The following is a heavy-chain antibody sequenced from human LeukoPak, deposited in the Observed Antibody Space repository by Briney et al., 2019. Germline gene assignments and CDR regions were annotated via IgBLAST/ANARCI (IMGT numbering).Heavy chain of an antibody. J-gene: IGHJ3*02. V-gene: IGHV4-59*12. CDR1: GGSISSYY. CDR3: AREKGTYCSSTSCYDVTDAFDI. Sequence: RASETLPLTCTVSGGSISSYYWSWIRQPPGKGLEWIGYIYYSGSTNYNPSLKSRVTMSVDTSKNQFSLKLSSVTAADTAVYYCAREKGTYCSSTSCYDVTDAFDIWGQGTMVTVSS. CDR2: IYYSGST. D-gene: IGHD2-2*01.